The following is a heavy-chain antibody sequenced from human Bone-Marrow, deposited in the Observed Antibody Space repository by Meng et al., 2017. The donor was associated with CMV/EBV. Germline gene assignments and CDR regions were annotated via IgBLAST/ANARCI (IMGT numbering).Heavy chain of an antibody. Sequence: SSVKASRKVSGRTISRYAISWVRQAPGQGLEWMGGIIPIHGIATYLQKFRGRVTITADKSTSTAYMERSSLRSEDTSVYYCARPEARDWSGTEYDYGMDVWGQGTTVTGSS. J-gene: IGHJ6*01. CDR3: ARPEARDWSGTEYDYGMDV. CDR1: GRTISRYA. D-gene: IGHD3-3*01. CDR2: IIPIHGIA. V-gene: IGHV1-69*10.